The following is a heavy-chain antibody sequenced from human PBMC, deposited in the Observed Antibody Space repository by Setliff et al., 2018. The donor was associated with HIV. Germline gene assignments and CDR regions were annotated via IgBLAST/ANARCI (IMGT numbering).Heavy chain of an antibody. CDR3: AREGWDGYNFFQGPSQVEVDH. J-gene: IGHJ4*02. CDR1: GFTFSDYY. V-gene: IGHV3-11*01. CDR2: ISSSGSTI. Sequence: GGSLRLSCAASGFTFSDYYMSWIRQAPGKGLEWVSYISSSGSTIYYADSVKGRFTISRDNAKNSLYLQMNSLRAEDTAVYYCAREGWDGYNFFQGPSQVEVDHWGQGTQVTVSS. D-gene: IGHD5-12*01.